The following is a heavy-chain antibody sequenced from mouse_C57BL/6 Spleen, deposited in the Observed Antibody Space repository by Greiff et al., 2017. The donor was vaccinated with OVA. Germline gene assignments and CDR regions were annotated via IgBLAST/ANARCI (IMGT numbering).Heavy chain of an antibody. V-gene: IGHV1-55*01. J-gene: IGHJ4*01. CDR2: IYPGSGST. CDR1: GYTFTSYW. CDR3: ARSEDYYGSSYGAMDY. D-gene: IGHD1-1*01. Sequence: QVQLQQPGAELVKPGASVKMSCKASGYTFTSYWITWVKQRPGQGLEWIGDIYPGSGSTNYNEKFKSKATLTVDTSSSTAYMQLSSLTSEDSAVYDGARSEDYYGSSYGAMDYWGQGTSVTVSS.